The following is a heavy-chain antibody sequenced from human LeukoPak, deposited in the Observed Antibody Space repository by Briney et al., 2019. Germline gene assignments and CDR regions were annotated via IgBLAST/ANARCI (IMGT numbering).Heavy chain of an antibody. D-gene: IGHD6-13*01. CDR2: IIPIFGTA. Sequence: SVTVSCKASGGTFSSYAISWVRQAPGQGLEWMGGIIPIFGTANYAQKFQGRVTITADESTSTAYMELSSLRSEDTAVYYCARDPLGAVAGNYWGQGTLVTVSS. J-gene: IGHJ4*02. CDR3: ARDPLGAVAGNY. CDR1: GGTFSSYA. V-gene: IGHV1-69*13.